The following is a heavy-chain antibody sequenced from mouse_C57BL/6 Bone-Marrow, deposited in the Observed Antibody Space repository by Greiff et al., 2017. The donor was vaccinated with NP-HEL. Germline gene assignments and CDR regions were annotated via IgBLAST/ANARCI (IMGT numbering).Heavy chain of an antibody. CDR3: GRWFAY. V-gene: IGHV3-6*01. CDR1: GYSITSGYY. Sequence: EVKLQESGPGLVKPSQSLSLTCSVTGYSITSGYYWNWIRQFPGNKLEWMGYISYDGSNNYNPSLKNRISITRDTSKNQFFLKLNSVTTEDTATYYCGRWFAYWGQGTLVTVSA. J-gene: IGHJ3*01. CDR2: ISYDGSN.